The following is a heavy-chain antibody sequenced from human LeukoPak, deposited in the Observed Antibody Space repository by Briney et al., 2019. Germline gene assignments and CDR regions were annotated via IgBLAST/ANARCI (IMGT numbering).Heavy chain of an antibody. CDR2: IYYSGST. D-gene: IGHD6-13*01. CDR1: GGSISSGSYY. CDR3: ARFSFSSSDFDY. J-gene: IGHJ4*02. Sequence: SETLSLTCTVSGGSISSGSYYWSWIRQPAGKGLEWIGYIYYSGSTNYNPSLKSRVTISVDTSKNQFSLKLTSVTAADTAVYYCARFSFSSSDFDYWGQGTLVTVSS. V-gene: IGHV4-61*10.